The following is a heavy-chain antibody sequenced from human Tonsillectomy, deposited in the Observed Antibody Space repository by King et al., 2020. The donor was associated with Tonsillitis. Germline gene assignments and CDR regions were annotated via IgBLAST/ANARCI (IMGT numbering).Heavy chain of an antibody. CDR1: GFTFSSYG. Sequence: VQLVESGGGVVQPGRSLRLSCAPPGFTFSSYGMHWVRQAPGKGLEWVAVIWFDGSNKYYADSVKGRFTISRDNSKNTLYLQMNSLRAEDTAVYFCARDGSASSWYLDVWGKGTTVTVSS. D-gene: IGHD6-13*01. J-gene: IGHJ6*03. V-gene: IGHV3-33*08. CDR2: IWFDGSNK. CDR3: ARDGSASSWYLDV.